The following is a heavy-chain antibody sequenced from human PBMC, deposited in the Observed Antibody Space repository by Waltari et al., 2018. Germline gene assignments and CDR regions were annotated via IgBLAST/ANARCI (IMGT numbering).Heavy chain of an antibody. D-gene: IGHD3-10*01. CDR3: ARDVAMGLFGIPDHHGWDV. CDR1: GFTVSSNY. CDR2: IYSGAEV. V-gene: IGHV3-53*01. J-gene: IGHJ6*02. Sequence: EVQLVESGGGLIQPGGSLRLSCAASGFTVSSNYMNWIRQAPGKGLAVVSGIYSGAEVHYGGAVKGRFTISRDKNKNTVDLQMNTLRIEDTAIYYCARDVAMGLFGIPDHHGWDVWGQGTTVIVSS.